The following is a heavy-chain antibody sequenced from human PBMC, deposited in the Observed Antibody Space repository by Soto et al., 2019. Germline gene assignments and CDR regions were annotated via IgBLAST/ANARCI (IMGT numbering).Heavy chain of an antibody. D-gene: IGHD3-10*01. CDR1: GFMFSGFG. V-gene: IGHV3-30*18. Sequence: QVQLVESGGGVVQPGRSLRLPCAASGFMFSGFGMHWVRQAPGKGLQWVAGISKDGSKKYYADSVKGRFTISRDNSKKTLYLQMNSLRAEDMAVYYCANPSGYYFGLGSHDEASDMWGQGTGVTVFS. J-gene: IGHJ3*02. CDR2: ISKDGSKK. CDR3: ANPSGYYFGLGSHDEASDM.